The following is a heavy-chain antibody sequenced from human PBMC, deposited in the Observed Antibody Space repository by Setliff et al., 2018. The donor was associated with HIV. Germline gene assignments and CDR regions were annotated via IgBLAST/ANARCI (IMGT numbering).Heavy chain of an antibody. CDR2: VDPEDDER. CDR1: GYTFTDYY. D-gene: IGHD6-19*01. J-gene: IGHJ3*02. CDR3: ATDPTYSSGSPDI. V-gene: IGHV1-69-2*01. Sequence: GASVKVSCKTSGYTFTDYYIHWVQQAPGKGLEWLGRVDPEDDERIYAEKFRGRLTITADTSTHTAHMELTSLRSDDTAVYYCATDPTYSSGSPDIWGQGTMVTVS.